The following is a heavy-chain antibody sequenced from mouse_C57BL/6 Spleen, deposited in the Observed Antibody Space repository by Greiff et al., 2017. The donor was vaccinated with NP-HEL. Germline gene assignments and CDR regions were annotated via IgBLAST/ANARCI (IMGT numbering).Heavy chain of an antibody. CDR3: ARSLLDGFDY. CDR2: INPNNGGT. Sequence: VHVKQSGPELVKPGASVMIPCKASGYTFTDYNMDWVKQSHGKSLEWLGDINPNNGGTLYNQKFKGKAPLTVDKSSSTADMELRSLTSEDTAVYYGARSLLDGFDYWGQGTTLTVSS. D-gene: IGHD2-10*01. J-gene: IGHJ2*01. CDR1: GYTFTDYN. V-gene: IGHV1-18*01.